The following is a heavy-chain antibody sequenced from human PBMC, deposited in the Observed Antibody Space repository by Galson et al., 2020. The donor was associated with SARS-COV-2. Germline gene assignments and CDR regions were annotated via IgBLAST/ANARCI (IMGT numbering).Heavy chain of an antibody. Sequence: GGSLRLSCSASGFTFSDFAMHWVRQAPGKGLEYVSAISSNGGTSFYADSVNGRFTMSRDNAKNTFYLQMTGLRVEDMAFYYCLSFSSTRDNYWGQGTLVTVTS. CDR2: ISSNGGTS. J-gene: IGHJ4*02. CDR3: LSFSSTRDNY. D-gene: IGHD6-13*01. CDR1: GFTFSDFA. V-gene: IGHV3-64*03.